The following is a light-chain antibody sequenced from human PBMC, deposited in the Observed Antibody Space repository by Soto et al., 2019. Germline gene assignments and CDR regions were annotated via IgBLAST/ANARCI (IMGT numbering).Light chain of an antibody. V-gene: IGLV2-8*01. Sequence: QSALTQPPSASGSPGQSVAISCTGTSSDVGGYNFVSWFRQHPGKAPRLMIYDVTKRPSGVPDRFSGSKSGNTASLTVSGLQPEDEADYYCASYAASDTFVFGTGTKVTVL. CDR2: DVT. CDR1: SSDVGGYNF. CDR3: ASYAASDTFV. J-gene: IGLJ1*01.